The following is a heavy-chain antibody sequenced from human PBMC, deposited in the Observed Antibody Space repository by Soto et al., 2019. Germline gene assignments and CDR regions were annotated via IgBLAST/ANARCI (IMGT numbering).Heavy chain of an antibody. D-gene: IGHD3-22*01. CDR3: ARDPRSRYDSVY. CDR2: IIPIFGTA. Sequence: ASVKVSCKASGGTFSSYAISWVRQAPGQGLEWMGGIIPIFGTANYAQKFQGRVTITADESTSTAYMELSSLRSEDTAVYYCARDPRSRYDSVYWGQGTLVTVSS. CDR1: GGTFSSYA. V-gene: IGHV1-69*13. J-gene: IGHJ4*02.